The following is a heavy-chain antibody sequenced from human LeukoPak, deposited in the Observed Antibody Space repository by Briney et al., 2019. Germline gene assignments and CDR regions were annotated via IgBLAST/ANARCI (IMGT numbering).Heavy chain of an antibody. CDR1: GFTFSSYD. V-gene: IGHV3-13*01. D-gene: IGHD3-3*01. CDR3: AREMRRVYDFWSGTYYYCYGMDV. CDR2: IGTAGDT. Sequence: GGSLRLSCAASGFTFSSYDMHWVRQATGKGLEWVSAIGTAGDTYYPGSVKGRFTISRENAKNSLYLQMNSLRAGDTAVYYCAREMRRVYDFWSGTYYYCYGMDVWGQGTTVTVSS. J-gene: IGHJ6*02.